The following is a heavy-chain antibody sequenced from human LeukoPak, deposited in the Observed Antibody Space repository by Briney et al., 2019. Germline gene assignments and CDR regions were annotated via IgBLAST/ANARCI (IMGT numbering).Heavy chain of an antibody. Sequence: SQTLSLTCAISGDSVSSNSAAWNWIRQSPSRGLEWLGRTYYRSKWSFDYAVSVKSGITINADTSKNQFSLQLSSVTPEDTAVYYCARGKYTSFDNWGQGTLVTVSS. CDR2: TYYRSKWSF. V-gene: IGHV6-1*01. CDR3: ARGKYTSFDN. CDR1: GDSVSSNSAA. D-gene: IGHD6-6*01. J-gene: IGHJ4*02.